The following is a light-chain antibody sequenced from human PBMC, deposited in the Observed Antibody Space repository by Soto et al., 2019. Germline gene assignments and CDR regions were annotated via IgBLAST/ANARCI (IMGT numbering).Light chain of an antibody. CDR3: SSYSSGSTLGV. J-gene: IGLJ6*01. Sequence: QSVLTQPPSASGTPGQRVTISCSGGSSNIGGNTVNWYRQVPGTAPKLLIYSNNQRPSGVPDRLSGSKSGTSASLAISGLQSEDEADYYCSSYSSGSTLGVFGTGTKVTVL. V-gene: IGLV1-44*01. CDR2: SNN. CDR1: SSNIGGNT.